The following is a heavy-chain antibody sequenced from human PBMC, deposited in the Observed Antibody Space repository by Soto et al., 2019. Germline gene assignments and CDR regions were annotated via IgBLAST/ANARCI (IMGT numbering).Heavy chain of an antibody. CDR3: ARDNLEDSEVVPAAIHEI. CDR2: IIPILGIA. Sequence: GASVKVSCKASGGTFSSYTISWVRQAPGQGLEWMGRIIPILGIANYAQKFQGRVTITADKSTSTAYMELSSLRSEDTAVYYCARDNLEDSEVVPAAIHEIWGQGTMVTVSS. V-gene: IGHV1-69*04. D-gene: IGHD2-2*02. J-gene: IGHJ3*02. CDR1: GGTFSSYT.